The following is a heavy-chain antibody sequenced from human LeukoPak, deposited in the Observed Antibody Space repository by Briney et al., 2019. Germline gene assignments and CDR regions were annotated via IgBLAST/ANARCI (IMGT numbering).Heavy chain of an antibody. D-gene: IGHD5-24*01. V-gene: IGHV1-69*13. CDR2: IIPIFGTA. CDR3: ARGSRDGYILIFDY. CDR1: GGTFSSYA. J-gene: IGHJ4*02. Sequence: GASVKVSGKASGGTFSSYAISWVRQAPGQGLEWMGGIIPIFGTANYAQKFQGRVTITADESTSTAYMELSSLRSEDTAVYYCARGSRDGYILIFDYWGQGTLVTVSS.